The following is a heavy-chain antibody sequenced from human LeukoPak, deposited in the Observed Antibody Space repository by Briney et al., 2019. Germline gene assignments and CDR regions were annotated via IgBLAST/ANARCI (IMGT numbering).Heavy chain of an antibody. CDR2: IIGTVSRI. D-gene: IGHD6-25*01. J-gene: IGHJ4*02. CDR1: GFTFSSYE. CDR3: ARDSAFDY. V-gene: IGHV3-48*03. Sequence: GGSLRLSCSAAGFTFSSYEMNWVRQAPGNWRELVTYIIGTVSRIYYAYTVKGRFTISRDNAKNSVSLKMNSLRAEETAVYYCARDSAFDYWGQGTLVTVSS.